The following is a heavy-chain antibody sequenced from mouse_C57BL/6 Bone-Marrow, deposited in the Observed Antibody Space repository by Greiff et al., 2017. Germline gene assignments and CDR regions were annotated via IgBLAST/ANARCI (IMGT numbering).Heavy chain of an antibody. Sequence: EVMMVESGGDLVKPGGSLKLSCAASGFTFSSYGMSWVRQTPDKRLEWVATISSGGSYTYYPASVQGRFTISSDNAKNTLYLQMSSLEYEDTDMYYCASHARYGYDLDYWGQGTTLTVSS. CDR3: ASHARYGYDLDY. CDR2: ISSGGSYT. D-gene: IGHD2-2*01. V-gene: IGHV5-6*02. CDR1: GFTFSSYG. J-gene: IGHJ2*01.